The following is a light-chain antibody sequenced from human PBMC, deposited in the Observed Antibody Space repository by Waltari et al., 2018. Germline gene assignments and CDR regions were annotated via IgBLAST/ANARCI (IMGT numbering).Light chain of an antibody. CDR2: DVS. CDR3: NSYSTSSTFV. CDR1: NSDVGGYNF. Sequence: QSALTQPASVSGSPGQSITIPCPGSNSDVGGYNFVSWYQQHPGNAPKLMIYDVSNRPSGVSNRFSGSKAGNTASLTISGLQPEDAADYYCNSYSTSSTFVFGTGTRVTVL. V-gene: IGLV2-14*01. J-gene: IGLJ1*01.